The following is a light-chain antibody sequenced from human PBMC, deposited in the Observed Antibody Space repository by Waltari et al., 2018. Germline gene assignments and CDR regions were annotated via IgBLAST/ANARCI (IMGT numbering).Light chain of an antibody. V-gene: IGLV2-8*01. J-gene: IGLJ2*01. Sequence: QSALTQPPSASGSPGQSVTIPCIGPNNDIGSYNHVPWYQQHPGKAPKFIIFEVNKRPSGVPDRFSGSKSGNTASLTVSGLQAEDEADYYCTSYGGDNNIVIFGGGTKLTVL. CDR3: TSYGGDNNIVI. CDR1: NNDIGSYNH. CDR2: EVN.